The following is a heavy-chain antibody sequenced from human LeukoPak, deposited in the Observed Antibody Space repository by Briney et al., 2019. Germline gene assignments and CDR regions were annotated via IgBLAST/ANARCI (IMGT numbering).Heavy chain of an antibody. CDR2: ISGSGGSP. D-gene: IGHD3-10*01. CDR1: GFTFSSYA. CDR3: ARGEGTGKGLRF. V-gene: IGHV3-23*01. J-gene: IGHJ4*02. Sequence: GGSLRLSCAASGFTFSSYAMSWVRQAPGKGLEWVSAISGSGGSPYYADSVKGRFTISRDNSKTTLYLQMNSLRAEDTAVYYCARGEGTGKGLRFWGQGTLVTVSS.